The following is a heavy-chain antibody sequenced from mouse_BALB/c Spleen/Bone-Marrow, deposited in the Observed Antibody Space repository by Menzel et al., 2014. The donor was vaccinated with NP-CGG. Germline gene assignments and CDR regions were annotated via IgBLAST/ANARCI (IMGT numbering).Heavy chain of an antibody. V-gene: IGHV5-17*02. CDR3: ARYYGNYSGYFDV. Sequence: EVKVVDSGGGLVQPGGSRKLSCAASGFTFSSFGMHWVRQAPEKGLEWVACISSGSSTIYYADTVKGRFTISRDNPKNTLFLQMTSLRSEDTAMYYCARYYGNYSGYFDVWGAGTTVTVSS. J-gene: IGHJ1*01. D-gene: IGHD2-1*01. CDR1: GFTFSSFG. CDR2: ISSGSSTI.